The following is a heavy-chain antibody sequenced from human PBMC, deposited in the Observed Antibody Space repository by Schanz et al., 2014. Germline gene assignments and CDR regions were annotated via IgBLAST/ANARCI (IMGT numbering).Heavy chain of an antibody. CDR2: VSRDGSET. D-gene: IGHD6-19*01. Sequence: VQLVESGGGVVQPGRSLRLSCAASGFSFDKYGMHWVRQPPGKGLLWVSRVSRDGSETTYVDSVRGRFTISRDGSKNTLYLQMNSLRAEDTAVYYCARKTDSSGTGDYWGQGTLVTVSS. J-gene: IGHJ4*02. CDR1: GFSFDKYG. V-gene: IGHV3-74*02. CDR3: ARKTDSSGTGDY.